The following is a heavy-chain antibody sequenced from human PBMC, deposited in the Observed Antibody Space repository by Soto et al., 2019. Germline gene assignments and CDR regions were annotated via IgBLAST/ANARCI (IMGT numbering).Heavy chain of an antibody. CDR1: GDSVSSNSAA. J-gene: IGHJ6*02. Sequence: SQTLSLTCAISGDSVSSNSAAWNWIRQSPSRGLEWLGRTYYRSKWYNDYEVSVKSRITINPDTSKNQFSLQLDSVTPEDTAVYYCARDLRVAVAGIWNLYYYYYGMDVWGQGTTVTVSS. V-gene: IGHV6-1*01. D-gene: IGHD6-19*01. CDR2: TYYRSKWYN. CDR3: ARDLRVAVAGIWNLYYYYYGMDV.